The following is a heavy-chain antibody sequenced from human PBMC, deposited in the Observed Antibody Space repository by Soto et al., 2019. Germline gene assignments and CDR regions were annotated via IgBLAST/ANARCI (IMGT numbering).Heavy chain of an antibody. CDR2: VFYTGFI. CDR1: GGSFSGYY. V-gene: IGHV4-34*12. CDR3: ATSQKGYNWNYFDH. D-gene: IGHD1-20*01. Sequence: SETLSLTCAVYGGSFSGYYWGWLRQSPGKGPEWIGSVFYTGFISYNPSLESRVSVSVDTSKNQFSLKVSGVSAADTAVYYCATSQKGYNWNYFDHWGQGALVTVSS. J-gene: IGHJ4*02.